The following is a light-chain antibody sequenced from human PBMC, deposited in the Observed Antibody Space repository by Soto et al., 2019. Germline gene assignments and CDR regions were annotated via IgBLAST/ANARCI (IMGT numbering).Light chain of an antibody. CDR3: QQYMSYS. CDR1: QSISNY. CDR2: AAS. J-gene: IGKJ1*01. Sequence: DIQMTQSPSSLSASVGDRVTITCRASQSISNYLNWYQQKPGKAPKLLIYAASSLQSGVPSRFSGSGSGTDFTLTISSLQPDDFATYYCQQYMSYSFGQGTKVDIK. V-gene: IGKV1-39*01.